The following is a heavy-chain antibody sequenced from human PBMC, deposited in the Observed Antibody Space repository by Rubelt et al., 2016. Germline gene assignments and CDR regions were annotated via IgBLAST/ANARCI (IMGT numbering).Heavy chain of an antibody. CDR2: ISYDGSNK. Sequence: GKGLEWVAVISYDGSNKYYADSVKGRFTISRDNSKNTLYLQMNSLKTEDTAVYYCTTDLERPVDYWGQGTLVTVSS. J-gene: IGHJ4*02. V-gene: IGHV3-30*04. CDR3: TTDLERPVDY. D-gene: IGHD1-1*01.